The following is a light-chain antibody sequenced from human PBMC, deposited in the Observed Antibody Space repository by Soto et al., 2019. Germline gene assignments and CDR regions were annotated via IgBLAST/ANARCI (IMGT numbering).Light chain of an antibody. V-gene: IGKV3-15*01. CDR3: QQYNNWPPWT. CDR2: GAS. Sequence: EIVLSQSPGTLSLSPGERATLSCRASQSVSRKLAWYQQKPVQAPRLLXYGASTRATGIPARFSGSGSGTEFTLTISSLQYEDFAVYYCQQYNNWPPWTFGQGTKVDIK. CDR1: QSVSRK. J-gene: IGKJ1*01.